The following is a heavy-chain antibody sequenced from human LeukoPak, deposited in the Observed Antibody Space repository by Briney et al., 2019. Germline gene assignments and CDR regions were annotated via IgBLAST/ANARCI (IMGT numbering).Heavy chain of an antibody. CDR1: GYTFTSYD. CDR2: MNPNSGNT. CDR3: ASVGVAVAGTPDY. V-gene: IGHV1-8*01. Sequence: ASVKVSCKASGYTFTSYDINWVRQATGQGLEWMGWMNPNSGNTGYAQKFQGRVTMTRNTSISTAYMELSSLRSEDTAVYYCASVGVAVAGTPDYWGQGTLVTVSS. J-gene: IGHJ4*02. D-gene: IGHD6-19*01.